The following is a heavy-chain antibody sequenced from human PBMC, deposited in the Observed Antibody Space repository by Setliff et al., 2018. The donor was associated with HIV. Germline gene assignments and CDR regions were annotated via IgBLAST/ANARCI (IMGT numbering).Heavy chain of an antibody. J-gene: IGHJ4*02. CDR3: ARAPGYSYSFYFDS. V-gene: IGHV4-59*11. CDR2: ISYTGSP. D-gene: IGHD5-18*01. Sequence: KSSETLSLTCSVSGGSITSHYWTWIRQPPGKGLEWIGVISYTGSPHYNPSLKSRVTMSLDTSKNQFSLKLNSVTAADTAVYFCARAPGYSYSFYFDSWGQGTLVTVSS. CDR1: GGSITSHY.